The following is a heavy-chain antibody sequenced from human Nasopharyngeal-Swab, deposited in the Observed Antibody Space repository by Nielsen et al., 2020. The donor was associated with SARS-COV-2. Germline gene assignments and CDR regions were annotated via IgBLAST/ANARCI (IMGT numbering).Heavy chain of an antibody. J-gene: IGHJ4*02. V-gene: IGHV4-39*01. CDR3: ASTGLDIPQQPVGGFDY. D-gene: IGHD6-13*01. CDR1: GGSISSSSYY. CDR2: IYYSGST. Sequence: SETLSLTCTVSGGSISSSSYYWGWIRQPPGKGLEWIGSIYYSGSTYYNPSLKSRVTISVDTSKNQFSLKLSSVTAADTAVYYCASTGLDIPQQPVGGFDYWGQGTLVTVSS.